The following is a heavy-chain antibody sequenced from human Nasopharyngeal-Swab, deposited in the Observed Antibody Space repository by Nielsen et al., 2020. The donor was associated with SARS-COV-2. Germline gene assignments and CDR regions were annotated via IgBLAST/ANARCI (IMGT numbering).Heavy chain of an antibody. CDR2: INHSGST. CDR1: GGSFSGYY. J-gene: IGHJ4*02. D-gene: IGHD6-13*01. V-gene: IGHV4-34*01. CDR3: SAAGGNY. Sequence: SETLSLTCAVYGGSFSGYYWSWIRQPPGKGLEWIGEINHSGSTNYNPSLKNRDTISVDTSKNQFSLKLSSVTAADTAVYYCSAAGGNYWGQGTLVTVSS.